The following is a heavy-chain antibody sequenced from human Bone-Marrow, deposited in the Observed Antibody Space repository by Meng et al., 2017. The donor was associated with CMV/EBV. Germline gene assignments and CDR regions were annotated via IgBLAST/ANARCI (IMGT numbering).Heavy chain of an antibody. CDR2: IYHSGST. V-gene: IGHV4-38-2*02. CDR3: ARVKGYCSSTSCSSPIDY. D-gene: IGHD2-2*01. J-gene: IGHJ4*02. Sequence: ESLKISCTVSGYSISSGYYWGWIRQPPGKGLEWIGSIYHSGSTYYNPSLKSRVTISVDTSKNQFSLKLSSVTAADTAVYYCARVKGYCSSTSCSSPIDYWGQGTLVTVSS. CDR1: GYSISSGYY.